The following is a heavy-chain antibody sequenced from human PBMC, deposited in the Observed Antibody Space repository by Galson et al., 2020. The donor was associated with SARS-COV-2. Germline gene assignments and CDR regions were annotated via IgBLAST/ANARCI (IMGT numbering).Heavy chain of an antibody. Sequence: SETLSLTCSVSGGSISSSNYYWGWVRQPPGKVLEWIGSTYYSGSSYYNPSLTSRLTISVDTSKNQFFMKLTSVTAADTAVYYCARQILTGYYSFYYFDYWGQGALITVSS. CDR1: GGSISSSNYY. V-gene: IGHV4-39*01. J-gene: IGHJ4*02. CDR3: ARQILTGYYSFYYFDY. CDR2: TYYSGSS. D-gene: IGHD3-9*01.